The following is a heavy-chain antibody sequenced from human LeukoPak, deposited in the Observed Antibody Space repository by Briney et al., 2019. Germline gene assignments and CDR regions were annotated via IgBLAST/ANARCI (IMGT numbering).Heavy chain of an antibody. CDR1: GGSFSGYY. CDR3: ARKAREHNYYGSGRYRPRYNWFDP. J-gene: IGHJ5*02. CDR2: INHSGST. D-gene: IGHD3-10*01. V-gene: IGHV4-34*01. Sequence: PSETLSLTCAVYGGSFSGYYWSWIRQPPGKGLEWIGEINHSGSTNYNPSLKRRVTISVDTSKNQFSLKLSSVTAADTAVYYCARKAREHNYYGSGRYRPRYNWFDPWGQGTLVTVSS.